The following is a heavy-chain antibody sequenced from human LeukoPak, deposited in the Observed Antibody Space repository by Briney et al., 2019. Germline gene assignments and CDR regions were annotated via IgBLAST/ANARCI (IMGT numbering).Heavy chain of an antibody. Sequence: GGSLRLSCAASGFTFSSYWMSWVRQAPGKGLEWVSGISNNGGSTYYADSVKGRFTISRDNSKNTLYLQINSLSAEDTAVYYCAKIRPSSVNYWGQGTLVTVSS. CDR1: GFTFSSYW. CDR3: AKIRPSSVNY. J-gene: IGHJ4*02. V-gene: IGHV3-23*01. CDR2: ISNNGGST. D-gene: IGHD3-3*01.